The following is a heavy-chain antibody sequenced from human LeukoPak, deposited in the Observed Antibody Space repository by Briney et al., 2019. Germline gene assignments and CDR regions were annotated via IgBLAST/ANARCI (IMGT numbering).Heavy chain of an antibody. CDR1: GYTFTIYG. CDR3: ARVGHLGYCSGGSCYSQLGY. Sequence: VASVKVSCKASGYTFTIYGISWVRQAPGQGLEWMGWISAYNGNTNYAQKLQGRVTMTTDTSTSTAYMELRSLRSDDTAVYYCARVGHLGYCSGGSCYSQLGYWGQGTLVTVSS. J-gene: IGHJ4*02. D-gene: IGHD2-15*01. CDR2: ISAYNGNT. V-gene: IGHV1-18*01.